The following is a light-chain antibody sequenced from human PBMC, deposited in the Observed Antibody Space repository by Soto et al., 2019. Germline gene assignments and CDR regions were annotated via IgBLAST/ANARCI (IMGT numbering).Light chain of an antibody. J-gene: IGKJ2*03. CDR3: HQYYSTPPS. V-gene: IGKV4-1*01. CDR1: QNLLATANNKNH. CDR2: WAS. Sequence: DFVMTQSPDSLAVSLGERATINCRSSQNLLATANNKNHLAWYQHKAGQPPKLLIYWASTRGPGVPDRFTGSGSGTHFTLTISSLQAEDVVVYYCHQYYSTPPSFGQGTKLEIK.